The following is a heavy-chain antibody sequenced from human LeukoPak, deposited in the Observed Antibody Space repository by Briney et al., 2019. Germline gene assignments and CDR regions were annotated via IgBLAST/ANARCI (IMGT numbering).Heavy chain of an antibody. CDR2: ISWNSGSI. CDR3: ARALVGWLLDY. D-gene: IGHD3-3*01. J-gene: IGHJ4*02. Sequence: GGSLRLSCAASGFTFDDYAMHWVRQAPGKGLEWVSGISWNSGSIGYADSVKGRFTISRDNAKNSLYLQMNSLRAEDTAVYYCARALVGWLLDYWGQGTLVTVSS. V-gene: IGHV3-9*01. CDR1: GFTFDDYA.